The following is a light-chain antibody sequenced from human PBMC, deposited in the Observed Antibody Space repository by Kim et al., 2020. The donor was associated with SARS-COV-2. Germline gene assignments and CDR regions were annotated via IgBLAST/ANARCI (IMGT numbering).Light chain of an antibody. V-gene: IGKV3-11*01. CDR1: NSIGIR. CDR2: NEA. CDR3: QQHSKWPPAHS. J-gene: IGKJ4*01. Sequence: STGEVVILSCMASNSIGIRLAWYQQTRGKAPRLLNYNEAIRATGIPERFSGSASGTDFTLTIGGLDPEDFGVYFCQQHSKWPPAHSVGGGTKLEI.